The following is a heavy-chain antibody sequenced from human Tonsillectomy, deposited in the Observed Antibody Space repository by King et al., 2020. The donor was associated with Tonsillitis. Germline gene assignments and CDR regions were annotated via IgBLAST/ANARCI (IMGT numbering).Heavy chain of an antibody. CDR1: GFTFDDYT. CDR2: ISWDGGST. D-gene: IGHD2-15*01. Sequence: QLVQSGGVVVQPGGSLRLSCAAFGFTFDDYTMHWVRQAPGKGLEWVSLISWDGGSTYYADSVKGRFTISRDNSKNSLYLQMNSLRTEDTALYYCAKDSCSGGSCYVFQHWGQGTLVTVSS. J-gene: IGHJ1*01. V-gene: IGHV3-43*01. CDR3: AKDSCSGGSCYVFQH.